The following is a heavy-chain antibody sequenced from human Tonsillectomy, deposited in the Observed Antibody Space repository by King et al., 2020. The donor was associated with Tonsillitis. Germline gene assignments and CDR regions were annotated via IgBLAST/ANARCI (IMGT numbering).Heavy chain of an antibody. CDR3: ARDFGLL. V-gene: IGHV3-21*01. Sequence: VQLVESGGGLVKPGGSLRLSCAASGFTFRSHTMNWVRQAPEKGLEWVASMSGATGSIYYADSLKGRFTIARDNAKNSLYLQLDSLRAEDTAVYYCARDFGLLWGRGTLVTVSS. J-gene: IGHJ2*01. CDR2: MSGATGSI. CDR1: GFTFRSHT. D-gene: IGHD3/OR15-3a*01.